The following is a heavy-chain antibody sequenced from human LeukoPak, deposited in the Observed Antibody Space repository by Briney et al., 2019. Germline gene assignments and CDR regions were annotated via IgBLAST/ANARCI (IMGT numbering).Heavy chain of an antibody. CDR2: AGWIGGTT. CDR3: AKELDTMFFDY. J-gene: IGHJ4*02. CDR1: GFTFDRYT. Sequence: GGSLRLSCATSGFTFDRYTIHWVRQAPGKGLEWVSLAGWIGGTTYYSDSVRGRFTISRDSGKNSVYLQMNSLTTDDTAFYFCAKELDTMFFDYWGQGALVTVSS. V-gene: IGHV3-43*01. D-gene: IGHD3-10*02.